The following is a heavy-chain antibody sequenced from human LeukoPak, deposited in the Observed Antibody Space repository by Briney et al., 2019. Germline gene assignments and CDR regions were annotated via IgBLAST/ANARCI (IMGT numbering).Heavy chain of an antibody. Sequence: KPSETLSLTCAVYGGSFSGYYWRWIRQPPGKGLEWIGEINHSGSTNYHPSLKSRATISVDTPKNQFSLKLSSVTAADTAVYYCARGGFYYDFWSGYYTSHGWFDPWGQGTLVTVSS. D-gene: IGHD3-3*01. CDR2: INHSGST. CDR1: GGSFSGYY. CDR3: ARGGFYYDFWSGYYTSHGWFDP. J-gene: IGHJ5*02. V-gene: IGHV4-34*01.